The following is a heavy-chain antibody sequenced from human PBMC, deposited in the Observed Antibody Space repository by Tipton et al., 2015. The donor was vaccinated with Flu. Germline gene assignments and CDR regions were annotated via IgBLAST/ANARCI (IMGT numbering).Heavy chain of an antibody. D-gene: IGHD3-10*01. Sequence: TLSLTCTVSGGSISSSSYYWGWIRQPPGKGLEWIGSIYYSGSTYYNPSLKSRVTISVDTSKNQFSLKLSSVTAADTAVYYCARFYGSGSYYYYYYGMDVWGQGTTVTVSS. CDR1: GGSISSSSYY. J-gene: IGHJ6*02. CDR3: ARFYGSGSYYYYYYGMDV. V-gene: IGHV4-39*07. CDR2: IYYSGST.